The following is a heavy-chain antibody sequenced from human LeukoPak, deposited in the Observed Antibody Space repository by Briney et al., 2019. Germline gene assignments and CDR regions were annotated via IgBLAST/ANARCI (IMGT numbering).Heavy chain of an antibody. CDR2: ISYDGSNK. V-gene: IGHV3-30-3*01. CDR3: ARDRVLEWSGWFDP. Sequence: PGGSLRLSCAASGFTFSSCAMHWVRQAPGKGLEWVVFISYDGSNKYYADSVKGRFTISRDNSKNTLYLQMNSLRVEDTAVYYCARDRVLEWSGWFDPWGQGTLVTVSS. D-gene: IGHD3-3*01. CDR1: GFTFSSCA. J-gene: IGHJ5*02.